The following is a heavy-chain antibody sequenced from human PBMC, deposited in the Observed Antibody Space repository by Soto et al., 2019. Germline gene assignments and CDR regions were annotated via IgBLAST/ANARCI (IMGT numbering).Heavy chain of an antibody. CDR3: ARAREPEYSSAIFFDS. CDR1: GGTFRNYA. J-gene: IGHJ4*02. Sequence: SLTVSSEASGGTFRNYAISCVRQAPGQGLEWMGGIIPIFGTANYAQKFQGRVTITADESTSTAYMELSSLTDEDTAVYYCARAREPEYSSAIFFDSCGQGALVTFAS. CDR2: IIPIFGTA. D-gene: IGHD5-18*01. V-gene: IGHV1-69*13.